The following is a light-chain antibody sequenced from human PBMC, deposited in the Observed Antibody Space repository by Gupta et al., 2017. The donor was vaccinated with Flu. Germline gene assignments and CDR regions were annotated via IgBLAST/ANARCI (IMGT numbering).Light chain of an antibody. V-gene: IGLV2-14*01. CDR2: EVI. Sequence: SITISCTGTSSDVGGYNYVSWYQHHPGKAPKLMIYEVINRPSGVSNRFSGSKSGNTAFLTISGHQAEDEADYYCSSYTSSNSLEFGGGTKLTVL. CDR1: SSDVGGYNY. J-gene: IGLJ3*02. CDR3: SSYTSSNSLE.